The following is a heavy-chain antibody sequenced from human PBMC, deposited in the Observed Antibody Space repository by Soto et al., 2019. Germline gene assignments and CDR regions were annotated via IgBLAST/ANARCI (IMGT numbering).Heavy chain of an antibody. D-gene: IGHD3-16*01. J-gene: IGHJ4*02. Sequence: GRSLRLSCAVSGFTFDDNAMHWVRQAPEKGLEWVSGINWKSDIGYADSVKGRFTISRDKAENSLYLQMNSLRAEDTALYYCAISQDRGGRTTFIYWGQGTQVTASS. CDR3: AISQDRGGRTTFIY. CDR2: INWKSDI. CDR1: GFTFDDNA. V-gene: IGHV3-9*01.